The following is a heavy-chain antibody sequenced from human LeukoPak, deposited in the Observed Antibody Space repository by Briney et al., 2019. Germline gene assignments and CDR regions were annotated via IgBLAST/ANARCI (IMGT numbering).Heavy chain of an antibody. J-gene: IGHJ4*02. V-gene: IGHV3-48*01. CDR3: ASRYSSSWYTPGFDF. CDR2: ISSSSSTI. CDR1: GFTFSSYS. Sequence: PGGSLRLSCAASGFTFSSYSMNWVRQAPGKGLEWVSYISSSSSTIYYADSVKGRFTISRDNAKNSLYLQMNSLRAEDTAVYYCASRYSSSWYTPGFDFWGQGTLVTVSS. D-gene: IGHD6-13*01.